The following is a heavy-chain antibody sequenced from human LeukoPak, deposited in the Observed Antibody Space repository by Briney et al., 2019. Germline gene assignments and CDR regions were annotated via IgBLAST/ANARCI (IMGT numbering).Heavy chain of an antibody. Sequence: GGSLRLSCAASGFTFSSYSMNWVRQAPGKGLEWVSYISRSSDTIYYADSVKGRFTISRDNAKNSLYLQLNSLRAEDTAVYYCATGGYSSGLPNLNWGQGTLVTVSS. CDR2: ISRSSDTI. J-gene: IGHJ4*02. CDR1: GFTFSSYS. V-gene: IGHV3-48*04. CDR3: ATGGYSSGLPNLN. D-gene: IGHD6-19*01.